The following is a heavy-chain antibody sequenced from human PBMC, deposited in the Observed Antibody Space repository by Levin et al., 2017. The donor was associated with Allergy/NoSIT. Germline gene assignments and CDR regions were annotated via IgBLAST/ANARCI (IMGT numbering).Heavy chain of an antibody. CDR2: INTYDGDT. CDR3: ARRNGYVNWFDP. D-gene: IGHD5-24*01. V-gene: IGHV1-18*01. J-gene: IGHJ5*02. CDR1: GYYFTSSY. Sequence: ASVKVSCKASGYYFTSSYITWVRQAPGQGLEWMGWINTYDGDTNYAQSLQGRVTMTTDTSTSTAYMELRSLRSDDTAVYYCARRNGYVNWFDPWGQGTLVTVSS.